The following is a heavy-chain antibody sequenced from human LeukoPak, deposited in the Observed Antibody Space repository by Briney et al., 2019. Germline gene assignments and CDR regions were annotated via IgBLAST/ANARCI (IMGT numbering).Heavy chain of an antibody. Sequence: GGPLRLSCAASGFTFSTYWMHWVRQAPGKGLVWVSRINSDGRSTSYADSVKGRFSISRDNAKNTLYLQMNSLRAEDTAVYYCARDADTGYSYGSGFDYWGQGTLVTVSS. CDR1: GFTFSTYW. CDR2: INSDGRST. CDR3: ARDADTGYSYGSGFDY. J-gene: IGHJ4*02. D-gene: IGHD5-18*01. V-gene: IGHV3-74*01.